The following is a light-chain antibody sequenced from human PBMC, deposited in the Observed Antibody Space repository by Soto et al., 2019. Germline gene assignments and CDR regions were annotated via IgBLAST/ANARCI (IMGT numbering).Light chain of an antibody. Sequence: QSVLTQPASVSGSPGQSIIISCTGTSSDVGAYNYVSWYQQHPGKAPKLMIYEGSKRPSGVSNRFSGSKSGNTASLTISGLQAEDEADYYCCSYAGSSTYYVFGTGTKVTVL. CDR2: EGS. CDR1: SSDVGAYNY. V-gene: IGLV2-23*01. J-gene: IGLJ1*01. CDR3: CSYAGSSTYYV.